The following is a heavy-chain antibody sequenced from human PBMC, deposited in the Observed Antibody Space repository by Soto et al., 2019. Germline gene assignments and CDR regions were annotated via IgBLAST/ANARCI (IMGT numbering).Heavy chain of an antibody. J-gene: IGHJ4*02. Sequence: GGSLRLSCAASEFTFGRCGMNWVRQAPGKGLEWVAVISGNGDTTYYADSVKGRFTISRDNAKNTLYLQMNSLRAEDTAVYYCARDTLYDFWSGYYYGFDYWGQGTLVTVSS. CDR1: EFTFGRCG. V-gene: IGHV3-23*01. CDR3: ARDTLYDFWSGYYYGFDY. CDR2: ISGNGDTT. D-gene: IGHD3-3*01.